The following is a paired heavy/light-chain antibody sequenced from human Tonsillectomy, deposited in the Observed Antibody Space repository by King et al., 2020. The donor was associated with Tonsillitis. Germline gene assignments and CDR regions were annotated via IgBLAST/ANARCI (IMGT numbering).Heavy chain of an antibody. CDR2: INHRGAT. CDR1: GGSFSSNY. CDR3: VRVGRVYSPFDF. V-gene: IGHV4-34*02. Sequence: QVQLQQWGAGLLKPSETLSLTCAVFGGSFSSNYWSWIRQPPGKGLEWIGEINHRGATNHNPSLKSRVTLSVDASKQQISLNLSSVTAADTALYYCVRVGRVYSPFDFWGPGTLVTVSS. J-gene: IGHJ4*02. D-gene: IGHD4-4*01.
Light chain of an antibody. Sequence: QSVLTQPPSVSAAPGQRVTISCSGSYSNLGNTYAFWYQQLPGTAPKLLIYDNNKRPSGIPDRFSGSKSGTSATLGITGLQTGDEADYFCGAWDRSLNTFVFGTGTKVTVL. CDR2: DNN. V-gene: IGLV1-51*01. CDR3: GAWDRSLNTFV. CDR1: YSNLGNTY. J-gene: IGLJ1*01.